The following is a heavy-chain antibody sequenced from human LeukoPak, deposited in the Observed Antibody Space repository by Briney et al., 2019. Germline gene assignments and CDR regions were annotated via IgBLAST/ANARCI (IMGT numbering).Heavy chain of an antibody. CDR1: GASITTYS. J-gene: IGHJ4*02. CDR2: FSLGETT. Sequence: SETLSLTCSVSGASITTYSWNWLRQSPGKGLEWIGYFSLGETTSYTSSLKSRVTISIDTSNNQFSLRLNSVTAADTAVYYCARVILTMAGTSTDSWGQGTLVTVSS. CDR3: ARVILTMAGTSTDS. V-gene: IGHV4-59*12. D-gene: IGHD6-19*01.